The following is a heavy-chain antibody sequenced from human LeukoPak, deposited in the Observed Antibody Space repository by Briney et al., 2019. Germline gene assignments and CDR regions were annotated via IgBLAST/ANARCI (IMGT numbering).Heavy chain of an antibody. CDR3: AKDQAINIATGGTFDY. CDR1: GFTFRSYV. CDR2: ISGSGGST. V-gene: IGHV3-23*01. J-gene: IGHJ4*02. D-gene: IGHD6-13*01. Sequence: GGPLRLSCAASGFTFRSYVMNWVRQAPGKGPEWVSSISGSGGSTHYAVSVKGRFTISRDNSKNTMSLQMNSLRAEDTAVYYCAKDQAINIATGGTFDYWGQGALVTVGS.